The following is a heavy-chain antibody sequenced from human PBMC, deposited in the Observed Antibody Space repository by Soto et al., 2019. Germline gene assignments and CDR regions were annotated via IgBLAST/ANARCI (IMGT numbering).Heavy chain of an antibody. CDR3: ARTNGAYSNYFDY. Sequence: GGSLRLSCASSLFHFGDYYMSWIRQAPGKGLEWVSYISGGSKTIYYAASVKGRFTVSRDNAKNSLYLQMNSLRVDDTAVYYCARTNGAYSNYFDYWGQGTLVTVSS. CDR2: ISGGSKTI. CDR1: LFHFGDYY. V-gene: IGHV3-11*04. D-gene: IGHD2-8*01. J-gene: IGHJ4*02.